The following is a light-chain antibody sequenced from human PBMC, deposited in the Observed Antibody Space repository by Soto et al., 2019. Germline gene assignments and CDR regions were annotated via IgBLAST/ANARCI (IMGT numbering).Light chain of an antibody. CDR1: QSVSSSY. Sequence: EILLTPSPGTLSLSKGEIATLSCRASQSVSSSYIAWYQQRPGQTPSLLIYGASTRATGIPDRFSGSGSGTHFTLTISRLEPGDFAVYYCQHVGGTTFTFGHVTRLEIK. CDR2: GAS. J-gene: IGKJ5*01. V-gene: IGKV3-20*01. CDR3: QHVGGTTFT.